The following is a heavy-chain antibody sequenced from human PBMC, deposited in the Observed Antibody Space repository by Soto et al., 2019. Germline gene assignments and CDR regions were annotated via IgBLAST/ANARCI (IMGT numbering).Heavy chain of an antibody. D-gene: IGHD6-13*01. CDR2: IIPIFGTA. V-gene: IGHV1-69*01. J-gene: IGHJ5*02. CDR1: GGTFSSYA. Sequence: QVQLVQSGAEVKKPGSSVKVSCKASGGTFSSYAISWVRQAPGQGLEWMGGIIPIFGTANYAQKFQGRVTITAEEYTSAAYMELSSLRYEDTAVYYCAREGGPGIAAAGIWCDPWGQGTLVTVSS. CDR3: AREGGPGIAAAGIWCDP.